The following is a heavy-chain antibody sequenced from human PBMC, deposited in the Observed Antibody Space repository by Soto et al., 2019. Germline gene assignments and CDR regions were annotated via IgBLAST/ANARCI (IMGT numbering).Heavy chain of an antibody. V-gene: IGHV3-30*18. CDR1: GFTFSSYG. J-gene: IGHJ4*02. Sequence: QVQLVESGGGVVQPGRSLRLSCAASGFTFSSYGMHWVRQAPGKGLEWVAVISYDGSNKYYADSVKGRFTISRDNSKNTLYMQMNRLRAEDTAVYYCAKDNSRSWYSEGYFDYWGQGTLVTVSS. D-gene: IGHD6-13*01. CDR2: ISYDGSNK. CDR3: AKDNSRSWYSEGYFDY.